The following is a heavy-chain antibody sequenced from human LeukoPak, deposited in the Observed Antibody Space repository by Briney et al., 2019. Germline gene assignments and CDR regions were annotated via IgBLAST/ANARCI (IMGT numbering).Heavy chain of an antibody. D-gene: IGHD6-6*01. J-gene: IGHJ6*03. CDR2: INHSGST. Sequence: SETLSLTCAVYGGSFSGYYWSWIRQPPGKGLEWIGEINHSGSTNYNPSLKSRVTISVDTSKNQFSLKLSSVTAADTAVYYCARGISSSSPYYYYYMDVWGKGTTVTVS. CDR1: GGSFSGYY. V-gene: IGHV4-34*01. CDR3: ARGISSSSPYYYYYMDV.